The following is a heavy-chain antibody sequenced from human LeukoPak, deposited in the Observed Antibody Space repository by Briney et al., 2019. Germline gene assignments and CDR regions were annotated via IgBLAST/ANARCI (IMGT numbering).Heavy chain of an antibody. CDR3: ARDPPTKSYGSGTYDY. V-gene: IGHV3-30*03. J-gene: IGHJ4*02. Sequence: GGSLRLSCAASGFTFSDFGMHWVRQAPGKGLEWVAVISYDGSNKYYADSVKGRFTISRDNAKNSLYLQMNSLRVEDTAVYYCARDPPTKSYGSGTYDYWGQGTLVTVSS. D-gene: IGHD3-10*01. CDR1: GFTFSDFG. CDR2: ISYDGSNK.